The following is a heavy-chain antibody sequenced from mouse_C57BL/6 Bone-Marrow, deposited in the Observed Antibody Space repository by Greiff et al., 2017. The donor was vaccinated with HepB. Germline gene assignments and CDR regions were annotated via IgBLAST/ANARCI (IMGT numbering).Heavy chain of an antibody. Sequence: EVKLEESGPGLVKPSQSLSLTCSVTGYSITSGYYWNWIRQFPGNKLEWMGYISYDGSNNYNPSLKNRISSTRDTAKNQFFLKLNSVTTEDTATYYCAREGGYGSSYYWYFDVWGTGTTVTVSS. CDR1: GYSITSGYY. J-gene: IGHJ1*03. V-gene: IGHV3-6*01. CDR2: ISYDGSN. CDR3: AREGGYGSSYYWYFDV. D-gene: IGHD1-1*01.